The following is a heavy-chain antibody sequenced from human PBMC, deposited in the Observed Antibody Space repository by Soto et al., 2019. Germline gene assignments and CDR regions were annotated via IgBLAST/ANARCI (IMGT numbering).Heavy chain of an antibody. D-gene: IGHD3-16*02. J-gene: IGHJ4*02. CDR3: ARNSHLGDLSLGY. CDR1: GGSINSGDYY. Sequence: QVHLQESGPGLVKPSQTLSLTCTVSGGSINSGDYYWSWIRQHPGKGLEWIGYVRYSGRTYYDPSLKSRVTISVDTSKNEIDLNLRSVTAADTAVYHCARNSHLGDLSLGYWGQGTLVTVSS. CDR2: VRYSGRT. V-gene: IGHV4-31*03.